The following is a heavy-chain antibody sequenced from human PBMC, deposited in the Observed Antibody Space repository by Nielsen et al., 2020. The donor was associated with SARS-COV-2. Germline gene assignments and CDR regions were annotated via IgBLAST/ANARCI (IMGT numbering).Heavy chain of an antibody. CDR2: ISGSGGST. CDR3: AKGESDFAFLHPTNWFDP. CDR1: GFTVSSYA. V-gene: IGHV3-23*01. Sequence: GESLKISCAASGFTVSSYAMSWVRQAPGKGLEWVSAISGSGGSTYYADSVKGRFTISRDNSKNTLYLQMNSLRAEDTAVYYCAKGESDFAFLHPTNWFDPWGQGTLVTVSS. J-gene: IGHJ5*02. D-gene: IGHD2/OR15-2a*01.